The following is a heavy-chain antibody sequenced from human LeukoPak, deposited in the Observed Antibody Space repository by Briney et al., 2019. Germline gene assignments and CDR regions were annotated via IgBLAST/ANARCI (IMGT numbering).Heavy chain of an antibody. CDR1: EFTFNNYW. CDR3: ARVNPLLAPGAFDI. J-gene: IGHJ3*02. D-gene: IGHD2-15*01. CDR2: IKQDGSDK. V-gene: IGHV3-7*01. Sequence: GGSLRLSCAASEFTFNNYWMTWVRQAPGKGLEWVVNIKQDGSDKYYVDSVKGRFTISRDNAKKSLYLQMNSLRAEDTAVYYCARVNPLLAPGAFDIWGQGTMVTVSS.